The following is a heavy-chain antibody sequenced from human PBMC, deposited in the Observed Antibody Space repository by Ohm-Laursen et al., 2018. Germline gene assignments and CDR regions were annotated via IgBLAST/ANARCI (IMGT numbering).Heavy chain of an antibody. CDR1: GFTFSSYG. V-gene: IGHV3-30*03. D-gene: IGHD5-18*01. CDR2: ISYDGSNK. J-gene: IGHJ6*02. Sequence: SLRLSCAASGFTFSSYGMHWVRQAPGKGLEWVAVISYDGSNKYYADSVKGRFTISRDNSKNTLYLQMNSLRAEDTAVYYCASFDSGYSYGYMSSNYGMDVWGQGTTVTVSS. CDR3: ASFDSGYSYGYMSSNYGMDV.